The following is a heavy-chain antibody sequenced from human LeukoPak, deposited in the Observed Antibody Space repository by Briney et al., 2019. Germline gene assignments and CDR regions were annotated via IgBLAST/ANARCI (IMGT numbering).Heavy chain of an antibody. CDR3: ARDVRMVATSHYYYYGMDV. D-gene: IGHD5-12*01. Sequence: GGSLRLSCAASGFTFSSYAMSWVRQAPGKGLEWVSSISSSSSYIYYADSVKGRFTISRDNAKNSLYLQMNSLRAEDTAGYYCARDVRMVATSHYYYYGMDVWGQGTTVTVSS. CDR1: GFTFSSYA. V-gene: IGHV3-21*01. J-gene: IGHJ6*02. CDR2: ISSSSSYI.